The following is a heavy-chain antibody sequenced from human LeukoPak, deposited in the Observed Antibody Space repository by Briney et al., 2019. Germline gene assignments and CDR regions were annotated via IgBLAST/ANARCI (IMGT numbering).Heavy chain of an antibody. CDR3: AKGDYYDSSGYYYPHYFDY. CDR2: ISGSGGST. J-gene: IGHJ4*02. V-gene: IGHV3-23*01. CDR1: GFTFSTYS. Sequence: GGSLRLSCAASGFTFSTYSMNWVRQAPGKGLEWVSAISGSGGSTYYADSVKGRLTISRDNSKNTLYLQMNSLRAEDTAVYYCAKGDYYDSSGYYYPHYFDYWGQGTLVTVSS. D-gene: IGHD3-22*01.